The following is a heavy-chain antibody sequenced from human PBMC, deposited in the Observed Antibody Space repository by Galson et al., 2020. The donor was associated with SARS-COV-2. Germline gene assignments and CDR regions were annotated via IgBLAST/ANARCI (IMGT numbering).Heavy chain of an antibody. CDR2: INPNSGGT. CDR1: YN. V-gene: IGHV1-2*02. Sequence: YNIRWVRQVPGQGLEWMGWINPNSGGTNSAQKFQGRVTMTSDTSITTAYMELSRLRSDDMAVYYCARRNTNSWRFDYWGQGTLVTVSS. CDR3: ARRNTNSWRFDY. D-gene: IGHD6-13*01. J-gene: IGHJ4*02.